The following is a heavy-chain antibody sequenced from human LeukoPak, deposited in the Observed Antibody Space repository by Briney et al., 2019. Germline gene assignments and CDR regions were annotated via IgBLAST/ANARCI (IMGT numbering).Heavy chain of an antibody. J-gene: IGHJ4*02. V-gene: IGHV3-48*01. Sequence: GGSLRLSCAASGFTFSDYSMNWVRQAPGKGLEWISYIGIDSGNTNYADSVKGRFTISGDKAKNSLYLQMNSLRVEDTAVYYCARDYKYAFDNWGQGTWLPSPQ. CDR2: IGIDSGNT. CDR3: ARDYKYAFDN. CDR1: GFTFSDYS. D-gene: IGHD5-24*01.